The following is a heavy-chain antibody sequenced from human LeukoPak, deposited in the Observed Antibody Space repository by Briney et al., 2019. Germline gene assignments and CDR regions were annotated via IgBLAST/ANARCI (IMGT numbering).Heavy chain of an antibody. J-gene: IGHJ4*02. D-gene: IGHD2-2*01. CDR3: AKGGYCSSASCRDYYFDY. Sequence: PGGSLRLSCAASGFTFSSYAMSWVRQAPGKGLEWVSAISGSGGSTYYADSVKGRFTISRDNSKNTLYLQMNSLRAEDTAVYYCAKGGYCSSASCRDYYFDYWGQGTLVTVSS. CDR1: GFTFSSYA. CDR2: ISGSGGST. V-gene: IGHV3-23*01.